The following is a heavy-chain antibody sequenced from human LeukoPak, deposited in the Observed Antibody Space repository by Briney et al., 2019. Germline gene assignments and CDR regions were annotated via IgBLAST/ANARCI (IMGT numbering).Heavy chain of an antibody. D-gene: IGHD6-13*01. J-gene: IGHJ4*02. CDR1: GFTVSSNY. Sequence: GGSLRLSCAASGFTVSSNYMSWVRQAPGKGLEWVSVIYNGGSTHYADSVKGRITISRDNSKNTLDLQMNSLRVEDTAVYYCARVLSGSWYDYFDYWGQGTLVTVSS. CDR3: ARVLSGSWYDYFDY. CDR2: IYNGGST. V-gene: IGHV3-66*01.